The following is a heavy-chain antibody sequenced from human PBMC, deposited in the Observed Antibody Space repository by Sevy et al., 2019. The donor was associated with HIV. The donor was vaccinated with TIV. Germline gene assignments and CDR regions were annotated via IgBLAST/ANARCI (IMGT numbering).Heavy chain of an antibody. Sequence: GGSLRLSCAASGFTFSNYAMSSVRQAPGKGLEWVSSISRSGGSTYYADSVKGRFTISRDNSKNTLYLQMNSLRAEETAVYYCAKVDVVVPVADYGLDVWGQGTTVTVSS. V-gene: IGHV3-23*01. CDR2: ISRSGGST. D-gene: IGHD2-2*01. J-gene: IGHJ6*02. CDR3: AKVDVVVPVADYGLDV. CDR1: GFTFSNYA.